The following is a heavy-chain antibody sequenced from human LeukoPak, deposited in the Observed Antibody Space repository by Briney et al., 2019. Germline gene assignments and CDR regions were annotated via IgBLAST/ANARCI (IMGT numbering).Heavy chain of an antibody. CDR2: INPDSGGT. J-gene: IGHJ4*02. CDR1: GFTFVGHY. V-gene: IGHV1-2*02. Sequence: ASVKVSCKTSGFTFVGHYMHWVRQAPGQALEWMGWINPDSGGTDYPQKFRGRVTMTRDTSSNTPYMELSSLRSDDTAVYYCARLGGAQGYYYRSGSNHYFDHWGQGTLVTVSS. CDR3: ARLGGAQGYYYRSGSNHYFDH. D-gene: IGHD3-10*01.